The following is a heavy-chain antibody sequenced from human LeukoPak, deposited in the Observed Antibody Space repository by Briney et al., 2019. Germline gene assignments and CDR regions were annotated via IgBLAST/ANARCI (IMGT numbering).Heavy chain of an antibody. Sequence: KPSETLSLTCAVSGYSISSGYYWGWIRQSPGKGLEWIGSIYYSGSTYYNPSLKSRVTISVDTSKNQFSLKLSSVTAADTAVYYCARQEILWGSGSYWGQGTLVTVSS. J-gene: IGHJ4*02. D-gene: IGHD1-26*01. V-gene: IGHV4-38-2*01. CDR3: ARQEILWGSGSY. CDR1: GYSISSGYY. CDR2: IYYSGST.